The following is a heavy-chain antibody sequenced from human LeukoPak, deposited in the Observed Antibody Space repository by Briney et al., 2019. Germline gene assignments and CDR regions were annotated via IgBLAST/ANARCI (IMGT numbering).Heavy chain of an antibody. D-gene: IGHD2-15*01. J-gene: IGHJ3*02. Sequence: GGSLRLSCTASGFTFSTYGMNWVRQAPGKGLEWVSSISSSSSYIYYADPVKGRFTISRDNAKNSLYLQMNSLRAEDTAVYYCAREYCSGGSCYNDAFDIWGQGTMVTVSS. CDR1: GFTFSTYG. CDR2: ISSSSSYI. CDR3: AREYCSGGSCYNDAFDI. V-gene: IGHV3-21*01.